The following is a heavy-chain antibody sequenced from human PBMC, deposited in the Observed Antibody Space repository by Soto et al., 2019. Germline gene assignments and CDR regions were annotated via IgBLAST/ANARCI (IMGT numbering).Heavy chain of an antibody. V-gene: IGHV5-51*01. D-gene: IGHD3-10*01. CDR1: GYSFTTYW. CDR3: ARGSVIRDDAFDI. Sequence: PGESLKISCKGSGYSFTTYWIGWVRQMPGKGLEWMGIIYPGDSDTRYSPSFQGQVTISADKSISTAYLQWSSLKASDTAMYYCARGSVIRDDAFDIWGQGTTVTLSS. J-gene: IGHJ3*02. CDR2: IYPGDSDT.